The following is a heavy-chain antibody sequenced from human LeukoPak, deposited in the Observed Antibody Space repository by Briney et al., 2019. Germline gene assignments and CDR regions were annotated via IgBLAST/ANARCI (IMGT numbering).Heavy chain of an antibody. CDR1: GYTFSSFW. J-gene: IGHJ3*02. CDR2: IDSDGSGT. V-gene: IGHV3-74*01. CDR3: ARFSGSIPFDI. Sequence: GSLRLSCAASGYTFSSFWIHWVRQAPGKGLEWVARIDSDGSGTRYAGSVKGRFTISRDNAKNTLYLQMNSLRAEDTAVYYCARFSGSIPFDIWGQGTMVTVSS.